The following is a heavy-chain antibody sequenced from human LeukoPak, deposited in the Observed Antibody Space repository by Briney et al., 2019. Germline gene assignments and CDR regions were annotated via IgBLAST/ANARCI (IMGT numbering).Heavy chain of an antibody. V-gene: IGHV3-23*01. J-gene: IGHJ4*02. D-gene: IGHD5-12*01. CDR2: ISGSGGST. Sequence: HSGGSLRLSCAASGLTFSSYAMSWVRQAPGKGLEWVSAISGSGGSTYYADSVKGRFTISRDNSKNTLYLQMNSLRAEDTAVYYCAKLTRGYSGYNFDYWGQGTLVTVSS. CDR3: AKLTRGYSGYNFDY. CDR1: GLTFSSYA.